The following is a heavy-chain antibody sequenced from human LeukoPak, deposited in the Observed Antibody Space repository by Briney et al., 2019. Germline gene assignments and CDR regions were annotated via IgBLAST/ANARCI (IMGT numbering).Heavy chain of an antibody. CDR2: INQSGST. J-gene: IGHJ4*02. CDR1: GGSFSTYY. V-gene: IGHV4-34*01. D-gene: IGHD4-17*01. Sequence: PETLSLTCAVYGGSFSTYYCTWNRQPPGKGLDWIGEINQSGSTKYNPSLKSRVTISLDTSKNQFSLKLSSVTAADTAVYYCAVSTTTMTTRTLDYWGQGTLVTVSS. CDR3: AVSTTTMTTRTLDY.